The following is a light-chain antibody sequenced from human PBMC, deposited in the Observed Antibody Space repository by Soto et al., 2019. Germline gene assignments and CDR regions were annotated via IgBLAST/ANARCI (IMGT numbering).Light chain of an antibody. CDR2: GND. CDR1: SSNIGAPYD. J-gene: IGLJ3*02. Sequence: QFVLTQPPSVSGAPGQRVTISCSGSSSNIGAPYDVHWYQHLPGTAPKLLLSGNDNRPSGVPDRFSGSRSGTSASLAITGLQAEDEADYYCQSYDSSLSAWVFGGGTKLTVL. V-gene: IGLV1-40*01. CDR3: QSYDSSLSAWV.